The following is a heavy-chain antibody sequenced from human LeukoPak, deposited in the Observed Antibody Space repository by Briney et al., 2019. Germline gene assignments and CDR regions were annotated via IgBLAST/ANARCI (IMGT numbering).Heavy chain of an antibody. D-gene: IGHD3-22*01. Sequence: ASVTVSCKASGYTFTSYYMHWLRQAPGQGLEWMGIINPSGGSTSYAQKFQGRVTMTRDTSTSTVYMELSSLRSEDTAMYYCARASSGYFPHFDYWGQGTLVTVSS. CDR2: INPSGGST. CDR3: ARASSGYFPHFDY. J-gene: IGHJ4*02. CDR1: GYTFTSYY. V-gene: IGHV1-46*01.